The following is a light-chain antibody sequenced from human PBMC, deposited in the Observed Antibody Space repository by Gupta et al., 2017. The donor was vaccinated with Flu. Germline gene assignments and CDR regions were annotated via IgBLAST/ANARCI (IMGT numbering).Light chain of an antibody. Sequence: SSLSASVGDRGTITCRARQSISSYLFWYQQKQGEAPKLLIYAASSLQRGVQSRFSGSGCGKDVSITIISRQQEEFATYYYHQNYSSLTWTFGQGTKVEIK. V-gene: IGKV1-39*01. CDR1: QSISSY. CDR2: AAS. J-gene: IGKJ1*01. CDR3: HQNYSSLTWT.